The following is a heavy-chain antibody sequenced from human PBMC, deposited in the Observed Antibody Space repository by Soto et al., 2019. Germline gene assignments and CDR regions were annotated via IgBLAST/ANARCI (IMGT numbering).Heavy chain of an antibody. CDR3: ARQEGYSSIWYPFDY. Sequence: PSETLSLTCTVSGGSISSGDYYWSWIRQPPGKGLEWIGYIYYSGSTYYNPSLKSRVTISVDTSKNQFSLKLTSVTAADTAIYYCARQEGYSSIWYPFDYWGHGTLVTVSS. D-gene: IGHD6-13*01. J-gene: IGHJ4*01. V-gene: IGHV4-30-4*01. CDR1: GGSISSGDYY. CDR2: IYYSGST.